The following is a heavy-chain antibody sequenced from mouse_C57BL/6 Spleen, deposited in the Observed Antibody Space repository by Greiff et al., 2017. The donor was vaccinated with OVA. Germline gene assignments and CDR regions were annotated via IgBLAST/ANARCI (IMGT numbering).Heavy chain of an antibody. V-gene: IGHV3-6*01. D-gene: IGHD2-4*01. J-gene: IGHJ2*01. CDR3: ARQYYDYDLDY. CDR1: GYSITSGYS. CDR2: ISYDGSN. Sequence: VQLQQSGPGLVKPSQSLSLTCSVTGYSITSGYSWNWIRQFPGNKLEWMGYISYDGSNNYNPSLKNRISITRDTSKNQFFLKLNSVTTEDTATYYCARQYYDYDLDYWGQGTTLTVSS.